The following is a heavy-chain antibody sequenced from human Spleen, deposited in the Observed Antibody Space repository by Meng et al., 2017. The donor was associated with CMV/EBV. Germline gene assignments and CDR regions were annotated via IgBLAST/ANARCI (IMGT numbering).Heavy chain of an antibody. D-gene: IGHD4-17*01. Sequence: CCADTGFTFSGYAMHWVRQAPGKGLEWVAVISYDGSNKYYAGSVKGRFTISRDNSKNTLYLQMNSLRAEDTAVYYCASLTTMPKFDPWGQGTLVTVSS. J-gene: IGHJ5*02. V-gene: IGHV3-30*04. CDR3: ASLTTMPKFDP. CDR1: GFTFSGYA. CDR2: ISYDGSNK.